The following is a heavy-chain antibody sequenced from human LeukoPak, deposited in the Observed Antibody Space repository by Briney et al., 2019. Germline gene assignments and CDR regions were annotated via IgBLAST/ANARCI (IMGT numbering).Heavy chain of an antibody. Sequence: GESLKISCKGSGYSFTSYWIGWVRQMPGKGLEWIGIIYPGDYDTSYSPSFQGQVTISAFKSISTAYLQWSSLKASDTAMYYCARHRIAAAGTRGDPYYYYYMDVWGKGTTVTVSS. D-gene: IGHD6-13*01. CDR1: GYSFTSYW. CDR2: IYPGDYDT. CDR3: ARHRIAAAGTRGDPYYYYYMDV. V-gene: IGHV5-51*01. J-gene: IGHJ6*03.